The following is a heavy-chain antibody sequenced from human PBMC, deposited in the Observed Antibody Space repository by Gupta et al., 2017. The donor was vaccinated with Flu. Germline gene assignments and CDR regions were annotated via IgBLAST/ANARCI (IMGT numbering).Heavy chain of an antibody. CDR3: AKGQVLRFLEWLMFDY. CDR1: GFIFDIYA. Sequence: EVQLLESGGDLVQPGGSLRLSCIGSGFIFDIYAMSWVRQAPGKGLEWVAGITGSGADTYYADSVKAGFTISRDNSENTLYLQINNLRAENTAIYYCAKGQVLRFLEWLMFDYWGQGTLVTVSS. J-gene: IGHJ4*02. D-gene: IGHD3-3*01. V-gene: IGHV3-23*01. CDR2: ITGSGADT.